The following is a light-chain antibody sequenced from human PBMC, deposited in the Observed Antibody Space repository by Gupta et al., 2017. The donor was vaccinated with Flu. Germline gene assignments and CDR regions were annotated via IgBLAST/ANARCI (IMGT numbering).Light chain of an antibody. CDR3: QQENSFPLT. Sequence: DIQMTQSPSSVSASVGDRVSITCRASRGVLSWLAWYQQKPGRAPTLLIYGASHLEGGVPSRFSGSVSGSNFTLTISSLRPEDFATYYCQQENSFPLTFGEGTTVEIK. J-gene: IGKJ4*01. V-gene: IGKV1-12*01. CDR1: RGVLSW. CDR2: GAS.